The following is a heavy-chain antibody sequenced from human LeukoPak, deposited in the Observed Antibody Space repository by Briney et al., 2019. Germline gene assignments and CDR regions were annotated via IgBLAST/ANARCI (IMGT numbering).Heavy chain of an antibody. J-gene: IGHJ5*02. CDR3: ARHEGAFGFDP. CDR1: GGSINTYH. Sequence: PSETLSLTCTVSGGSINTYHWSWIRQPAGKGLEWVGRVYTSGNTNYNPSLKSRVTISVDTSKNQFSLKLSSVTAADTAVYYCARHEGAFGFDPWGQGTLVTVSS. CDR2: VYTSGNT. D-gene: IGHD3-3*02. V-gene: IGHV4-4*07.